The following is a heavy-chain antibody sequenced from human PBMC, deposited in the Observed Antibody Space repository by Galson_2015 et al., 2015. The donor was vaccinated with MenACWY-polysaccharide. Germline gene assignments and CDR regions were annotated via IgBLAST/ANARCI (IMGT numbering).Heavy chain of an antibody. V-gene: IGHV1-8*01. J-gene: IGHJ4*02. Sequence: SVKVSCKASGYTFTSYDINWVRQATGQGLEWMGWMNPNSANTGYAQKFQGRVTMTRNTSISTAYMELSRLTSEDTAVYYCARVLKGLVGATPDYWGQGTLVTVSS. D-gene: IGHD1-26*01. CDR1: GYTFTSYD. CDR2: MNPNSANT. CDR3: ARVLKGLVGATPDY.